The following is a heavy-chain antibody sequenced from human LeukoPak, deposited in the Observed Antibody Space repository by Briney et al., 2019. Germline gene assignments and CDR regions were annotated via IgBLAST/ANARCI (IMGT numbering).Heavy chain of an antibody. V-gene: IGHV4-34*01. CDR1: GGSFSGYY. J-gene: IGHJ4*02. CDR2: INHSGST. CDR3: ARGDGSGSYPYFDY. D-gene: IGHD3-10*01. Sequence: SETLSLTCAVYGGSFSGYYWSWIRQPPGKGLEWIGEINHSGSTNYNPSLESRVTISVDTSKNQFSLKLSSVTAADTAVYYCARGDGSGSYPYFDYWGQGTLVTVSS.